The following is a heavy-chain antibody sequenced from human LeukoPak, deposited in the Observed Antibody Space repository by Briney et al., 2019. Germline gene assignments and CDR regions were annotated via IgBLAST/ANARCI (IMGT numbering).Heavy chain of an antibody. J-gene: IGHJ5*02. Sequence: SVKVSCKASGGTFTSYAISWVRQAPAQGPEWMGRIIPIFGTANYAQKFQGRVTITTDESTSTSYIELSSLRSEDTAVYYCAITYCGGDCYSGGNWFDPWGQGTLVTVSS. CDR2: IIPIFGTA. V-gene: IGHV1-69*05. CDR1: GGTFTSYA. D-gene: IGHD2-21*02. CDR3: AITYCGGDCYSGGNWFDP.